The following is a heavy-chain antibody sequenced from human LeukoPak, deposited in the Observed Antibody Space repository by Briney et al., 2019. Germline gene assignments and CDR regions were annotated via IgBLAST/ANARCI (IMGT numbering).Heavy chain of an antibody. CDR2: ISSSGSTI. CDR1: GFTFSSYG. J-gene: IGHJ6*04. D-gene: IGHD3-10*02. CDR3: AELGITMIGGV. Sequence: GGSLRLSCAASGFTFSSYGMNWVRQAPGKGLEWVSYISSSGSTIYYADSVKGRFTISRGNAKNSLYLQMNSLRAEDTAVYYCAELGITMIGGVWGKGTTVTISS. V-gene: IGHV3-48*03.